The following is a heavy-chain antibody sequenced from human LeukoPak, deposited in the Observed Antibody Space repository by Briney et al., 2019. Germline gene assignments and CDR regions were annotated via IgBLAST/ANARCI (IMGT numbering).Heavy chain of an antibody. D-gene: IGHD2-15*01. CDR3: ATKWGRYCSGGSCYSRNYYGMDV. J-gene: IGHJ6*02. CDR1: GYTFTGYY. V-gene: IGHV1-2*02. CDR2: INPNSGGT. Sequence: ASVKVSCKASGYTFTGYYMHWVRQAPGQGLEWMGWINPNSGGTIYAQKFQGRVTMTEDTSTDTAYMELSSLRSEDTAVYYCATKWGRYCSGGSCYSRNYYGMDVWGQGTTVTVSS.